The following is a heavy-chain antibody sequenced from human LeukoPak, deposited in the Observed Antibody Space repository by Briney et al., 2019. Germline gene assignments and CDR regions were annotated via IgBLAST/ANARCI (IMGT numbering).Heavy chain of an antibody. CDR3: AIYDPTYYFDY. CDR1: GFTFSNYG. CDR2: ISSGGGTT. V-gene: IGHV3-23*01. J-gene: IGHJ4*02. Sequence: PGGSLRLSCAASGFTFSNYGMNWVRQAPEKGLEWVSGISSGGGTTYYADSVKGRFTISRDNSKNTLYLQMNSLRAEDTAVYYCAIYDPTYYFDYWGQGTLVTVSS. D-gene: IGHD3-16*01.